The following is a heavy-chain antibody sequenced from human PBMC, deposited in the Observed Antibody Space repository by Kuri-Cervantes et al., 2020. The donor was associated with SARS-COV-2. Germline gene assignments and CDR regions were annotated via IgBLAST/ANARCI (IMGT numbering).Heavy chain of an antibody. V-gene: IGHV3-11*04. J-gene: IGHJ4*02. D-gene: IGHD3-3*01. CDR2: ISSTGSTI. Sequence: GESLKISCAASAFSFSDYYMSWIRQAPGKGLEWVSYISSTGSTIYYADSVKGRFTISRDNAKNSLYLQMNSLRAEDTAVYYCVGTRGNFDFWSGYSFLDYWGQGTLVTVSS. CDR1: AFSFSDYY. CDR3: VGTRGNFDFWSGYSFLDY.